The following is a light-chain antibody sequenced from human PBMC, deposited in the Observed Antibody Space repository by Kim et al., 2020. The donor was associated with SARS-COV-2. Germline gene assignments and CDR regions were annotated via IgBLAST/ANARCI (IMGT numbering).Light chain of an antibody. Sequence: KTVNISCTRSSGSIASNYVQWYQRRLGSAPTTVIYEDNQRPSGVPDRFSGSIDSSSNSASLTISGLKTEDEADYYCQSYDSSNHQVFGGGTQLTVL. J-gene: IGLJ3*02. V-gene: IGLV6-57*03. CDR2: EDN. CDR3: QSYDSSNHQV. CDR1: SGSIASNY.